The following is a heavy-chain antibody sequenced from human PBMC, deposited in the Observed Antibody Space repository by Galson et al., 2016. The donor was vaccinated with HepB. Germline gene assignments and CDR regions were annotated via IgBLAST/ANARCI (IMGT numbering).Heavy chain of an antibody. CDR3: ARGGSGNGDYVTNNYFGP. CDR1: GGFLNGYY. Sequence: SETLSLTCVVSGGFLNGYYWSWIRQPPGKGLGWVGDISHTGRAIYRPSLESRLTISLDTSTNQFFLKLTSVTAADTAVYYCARGGSGNGDYVTNNYFGPWGQGILVTVSS. V-gene: IGHV4-34*01. CDR2: ISHTGRA. D-gene: IGHD4-17*01. J-gene: IGHJ5*02.